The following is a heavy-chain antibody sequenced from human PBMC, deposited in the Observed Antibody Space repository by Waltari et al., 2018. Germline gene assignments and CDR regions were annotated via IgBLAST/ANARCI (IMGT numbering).Heavy chain of an antibody. CDR1: GYTFTGYY. CDR3: ARGLINGHDFDY. CDR2: IKPNSGGT. J-gene: IGHJ4*02. Sequence: QVQLVQSGAEVRKPGASVKVSCKASGYTFTGYYMHWLRQAPGQGLEWMGWIKPNSGGTQYARKLQGRVTMTRDTSISTAYMELSRLGSDDTAVYYCARGLINGHDFDYWGQGTLVTVSS. V-gene: IGHV1-2*02. D-gene: IGHD2-8*01.